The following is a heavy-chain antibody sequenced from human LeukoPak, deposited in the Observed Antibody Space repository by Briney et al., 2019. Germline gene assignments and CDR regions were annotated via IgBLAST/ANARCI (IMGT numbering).Heavy chain of an antibody. J-gene: IGHJ4*02. CDR1: GGSFSSYY. CDR2: IFYRGST. CDR3: ARRRDGYNYYFDY. V-gene: IGHV4-59*01. Sequence: LSETLSLTCTVSGGSFSSYYWSWIRQPPGKGLEWIGYIFYRGSTNYNPSLKSRVTISVDTSKNQFSLKVSSVTAADTAVYYCARRRDGYNYYFDYWGQGTLVTVSS. D-gene: IGHD5-24*01.